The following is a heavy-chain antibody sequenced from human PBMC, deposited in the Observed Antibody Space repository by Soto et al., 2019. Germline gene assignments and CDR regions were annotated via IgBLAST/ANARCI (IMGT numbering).Heavy chain of an antibody. V-gene: IGHV3-9*01. CDR3: ARRRDFDS. CDR2: ISWNSGSI. CDR1: GFTFDDYA. J-gene: IGHJ4*02. Sequence: EVQLVESGGGLVQPGRSLRLSCAASGFTFDDYAMHWVRQAPGKGLEWVSGISWNSGSIDYADSVKGRFTISRDNAKNSLYLQMNSLRTEDTALYYCARRRDFDSWGQRILVTVSS.